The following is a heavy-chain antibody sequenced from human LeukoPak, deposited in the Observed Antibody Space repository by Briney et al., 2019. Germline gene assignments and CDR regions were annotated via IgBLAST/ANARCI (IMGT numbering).Heavy chain of an antibody. CDR1: GFTFSTYW. J-gene: IGHJ4*02. CDR2: IKEDGSEK. V-gene: IGHV3-7*01. D-gene: IGHD3-10*01. Sequence: GGSLRLSCAASGFTFSTYWMNWVRQAPGKGLEWVANIKEDGSEKYYVDSVKGRFTISRDNAKNSLYLQMNSLRAEDTAVYYCARGPLIWGRLTFYFDYWGQGTLVTVSS. CDR3: ARGPLIWGRLTFYFDY.